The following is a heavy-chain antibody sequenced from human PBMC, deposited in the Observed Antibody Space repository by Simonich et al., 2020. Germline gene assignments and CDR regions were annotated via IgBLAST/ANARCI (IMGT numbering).Heavy chain of an antibody. V-gene: IGHV4-34*01. CDR1: GGSFSGYD. CDR2: INHSGST. D-gene: IGHD1-1*01. CDR3: ARRANWNWYFDL. Sequence: QVQLQQWGAGLLKPSETLSLTCAVYGGSFSGYDWSWIRQPPGKGLEWIGEINHSGSTNYNPSLKSRVTISVDTSKNQFSLKLSSVTAADTVVYYCARRANWNWYFDLWGRGTLVTVSS. J-gene: IGHJ2*01.